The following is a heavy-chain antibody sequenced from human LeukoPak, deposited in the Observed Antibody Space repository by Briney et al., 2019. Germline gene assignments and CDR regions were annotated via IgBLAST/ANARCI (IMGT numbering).Heavy chain of an antibody. V-gene: IGHV4-34*01. Sequence: ASETLSLTCVVYGGSFSGNYWSWIRQPPGKGLEWVGEINNSGSTYYNPSLKSRVTISVDTSKNQFSLKLSSVTAADTAVYYCARLYMVPSYYYYYMDVWGKGTTVTVSS. D-gene: IGHD3-10*01. CDR2: INNSGST. J-gene: IGHJ6*03. CDR3: ARLYMVPSYYYYYMDV. CDR1: GGSFSGNY.